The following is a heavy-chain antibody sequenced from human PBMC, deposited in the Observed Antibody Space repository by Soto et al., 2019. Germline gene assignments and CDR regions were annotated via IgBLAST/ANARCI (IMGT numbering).Heavy chain of an antibody. V-gene: IGHV1-2*02. CDR2: INPNSGGT. Sequence: ASVKVSCKASGYTFTGYYMHWVRQAPGQGLEWMGWINPNSGGTNYAQKFQGRVTMTRDTSISTAYMELSRLRSDDTVVYYCASQYCSGGSCYSSWFDPWGQGTLVTVS. CDR3: ASQYCSGGSCYSSWFDP. CDR1: GYTFTGYY. D-gene: IGHD2-15*01. J-gene: IGHJ5*02.